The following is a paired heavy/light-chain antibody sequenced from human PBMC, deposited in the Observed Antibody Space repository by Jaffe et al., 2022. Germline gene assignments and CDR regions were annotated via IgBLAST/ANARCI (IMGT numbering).Light chain of an antibody. CDR2: AAS. J-gene: IGKJ1*01. CDR1: QGISNY. Sequence: DIQMTQSPSSLSASVGDRVTITCRASQGISNYLAWYQQKPGKVPKLLIYAASTLQSGVPSRFSGSGSGTDFTLTISSLQPEDVATYYCQKYNSALWTFGQGTKVEIK. CDR3: QKYNSALWT. V-gene: IGKV1-27*01.
Heavy chain of an antibody. V-gene: IGHV3-30*02. CDR2: IRYDGSNK. Sequence: QVQLVESGGGVVQPGGSLRLSCAASGFTFSSYGMHWVRQAPGKGLEWVAFIRYDGSNKYYADSVKGRFTISRDNSKNTLYLQMNSLRAEDTAVYYCAKDLTPYCSSTSCYEEVIAAAGNRLGPWGQGTLVTVSS. CDR1: GFTFSSYG. CDR3: AKDLTPYCSSTSCYEEVIAAAGNRLGP. D-gene: IGHD2-2*01. J-gene: IGHJ5*02.